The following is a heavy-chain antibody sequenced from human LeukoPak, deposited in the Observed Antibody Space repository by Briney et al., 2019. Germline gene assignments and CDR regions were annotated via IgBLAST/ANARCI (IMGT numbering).Heavy chain of an antibody. J-gene: IGHJ6*02. V-gene: IGHV1-8*01. CDR3: AQAFAEVGAKKFRPRTEGIDV. CDR1: GYTFTSYD. D-gene: IGHD1-14*01. CDR2: MNPNSGNT. Sequence: ASVKVSCKASGYTFTSYDINWVRQATGQGLEWMGWMNPNSGNTGYAQKFQGRVTMTRNTSISAAYMELSSLRSEDTAVYYCAQAFAEVGAKKFRPRTEGIDVWGQGTTVTVSS.